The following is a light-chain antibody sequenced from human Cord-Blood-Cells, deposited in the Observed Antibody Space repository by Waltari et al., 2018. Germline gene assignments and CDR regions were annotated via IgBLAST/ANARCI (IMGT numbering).Light chain of an antibody. CDR2: AAS. Sequence: AIRMTQSPSSFSASTGDRVTITCRASQGISSYLAWYQQKPGKAPKLLIYAASTLQSGVPSRFSGSGSGTDFTLTISCLQSEDCATYYCQQYYSYPITFGQGTRLESK. CDR3: QQYYSYPIT. J-gene: IGKJ5*01. V-gene: IGKV1-8*01. CDR1: QGISSY.